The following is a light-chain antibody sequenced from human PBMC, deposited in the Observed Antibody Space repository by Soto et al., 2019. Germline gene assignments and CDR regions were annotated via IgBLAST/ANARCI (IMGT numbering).Light chain of an antibody. V-gene: IGLV2-11*01. CDR3: CSYAGSYTPFDV. Sequence: QSALTQPRSVSGSPGQSVTISCTGTSSDVGGYNYVSWYQQHPGKAPKLMIYDVSKRPSGVPDRFSGSKSGNTASLTISGLQAEDEADYYCCSYAGSYTPFDVFGTGTKLTVL. CDR1: SSDVGGYNY. CDR2: DVS. J-gene: IGLJ1*01.